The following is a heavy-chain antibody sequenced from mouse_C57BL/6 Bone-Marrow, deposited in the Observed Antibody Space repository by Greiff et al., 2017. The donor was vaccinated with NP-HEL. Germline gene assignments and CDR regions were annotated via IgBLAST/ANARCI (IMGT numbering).Heavy chain of an antibody. V-gene: IGHV5-6*02. D-gene: IGHD4-1*01. CDR3: ARHTGDYFAY. CDR1: GFTFSSYG. J-gene: IGHJ2*01. Sequence: EVKLVESGGDLVKPGGSLKLSCAASGFTFSSYGMSWVRQTPDKRLEWVATISSGGSYTYYPDSVKGRFTISRDNAKNTLYLQMSSLKSEDTAMYYCARHTGDYFAYWGQGTTLTVSS. CDR2: ISSGGSYT.